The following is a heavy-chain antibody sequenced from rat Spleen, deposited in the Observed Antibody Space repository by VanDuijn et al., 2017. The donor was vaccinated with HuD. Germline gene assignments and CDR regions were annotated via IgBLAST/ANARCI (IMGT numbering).Heavy chain of an antibody. D-gene: IGHD1-1*01. CDR3: ARSDGVHYYLPFAD. J-gene: IGHJ3*01. CDR2: INSAGTN. CDR1: GHSITSSYR. Sequence: EVQLQESGPGPVKVSESLSLTCSVTGHSITSSYRWNWIRKFPGNKLEWMGYINSAGTNNYNPSHKSRISITRDTSKNQFFLQVNSVSSEDTATYYCARSDGVHYYLPFADWGQGTLVTASS. V-gene: IGHV3-3*01.